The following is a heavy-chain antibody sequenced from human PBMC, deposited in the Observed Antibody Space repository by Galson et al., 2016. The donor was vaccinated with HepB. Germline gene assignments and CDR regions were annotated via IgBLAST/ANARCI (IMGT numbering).Heavy chain of an antibody. V-gene: IGHV3-48*01. CDR2: ISSTGSSI. CDR1: GLTFSSYS. Sequence: SLRLSCAASGLTFSSYSLNWVRQAPGKGLEWVSYISSTGSSIYYADSVKGRFTISRDNAKNSLFLQISSLRADDTAVYYCATDRGDWGFYYFDYGGQGTPVTVSS. J-gene: IGHJ4*02. D-gene: IGHD2-21*02. CDR3: ATDRGDWGFYYFDY.